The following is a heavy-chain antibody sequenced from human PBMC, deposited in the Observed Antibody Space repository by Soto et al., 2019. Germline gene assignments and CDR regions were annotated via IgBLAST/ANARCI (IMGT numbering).Heavy chain of an antibody. V-gene: IGHV1-2*04. D-gene: IGHD6-6*01. CDR2: INPSSGTA. J-gene: IGHJ4*02. Sequence: ASVKVSCKASGGTFSSHGINWVRQAPGQGLEWMGWINPSSGTAHSTQKFQGWVTMTRDTSMSTASMELTRLTSDDSAVYYCARGYSSSGVFDFWGQGTLVTVSS. CDR3: ARGYSSSGVFDF. CDR1: GGTFSSHG.